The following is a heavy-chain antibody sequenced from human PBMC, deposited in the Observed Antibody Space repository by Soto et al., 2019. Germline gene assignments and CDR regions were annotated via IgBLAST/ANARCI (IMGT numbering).Heavy chain of an antibody. CDR3: AKGGIGRSGLDS. Sequence: GGSLGLSCAASGVSFRTCAVSWVRPASGKGLEWVSSITESGSSTYHADSVKGRFIISRDNSKNTLFLQMNSLSAEDTAVYYCAKGGIGRSGLDSWGQGTLVTVSS. V-gene: IGHV3-23*01. CDR2: ITESGSST. J-gene: IGHJ4*02. D-gene: IGHD1-26*01. CDR1: GVSFRTCA.